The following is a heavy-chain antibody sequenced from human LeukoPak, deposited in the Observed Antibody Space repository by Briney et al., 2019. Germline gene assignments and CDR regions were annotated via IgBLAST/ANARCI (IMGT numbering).Heavy chain of an antibody. CDR3: TTESEKLPSFCELDY. CDR1: GFTFSNAW. Sequence: GGSLRLSCAASGFTFSNAWVSWVRQAPGKGLEWVGRIKNKTDGGTTEYAAPVKGRFTISRDDSKNTLYLQMNSLKTEDTAVYYCTTESEKLPSFCELDYWGQGTLVTVSS. J-gene: IGHJ4*02. V-gene: IGHV3-15*01. CDR2: IKNKTDGGTT. D-gene: IGHD2-21*01.